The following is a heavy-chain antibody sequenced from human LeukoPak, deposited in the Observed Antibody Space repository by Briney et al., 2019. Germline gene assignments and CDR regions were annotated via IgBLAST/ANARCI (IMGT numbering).Heavy chain of an antibody. CDR1: GFTFSNYG. CDR3: AKDRETTASGTFDY. Sequence: GGSLRLSSAASGFTFSNYGMHCVRQAPGKGLEWVAGISEDGINKYYADSVKARFTISRDNSNNTLFLQMNNLRADDTAVYYCAKDRETTASGTFDYWGQGVLVTVSS. D-gene: IGHD6-13*01. V-gene: IGHV3-30*18. J-gene: IGHJ4*02. CDR2: ISEDGINK.